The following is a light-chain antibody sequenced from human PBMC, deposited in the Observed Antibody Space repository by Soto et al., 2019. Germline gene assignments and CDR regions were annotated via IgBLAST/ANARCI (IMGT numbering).Light chain of an antibody. CDR1: STDVGGYGY. Sequence: QSALTQPASVSGSPGQSITISCTGTSTDVGGYGYVSWYQQHPDKAPQLIIYDVLNRPSGVSHRFFGSKSGITASLTISGPRAESGGAYFCSSYSRGGAVVFGGGTKVTVL. V-gene: IGLV2-14*03. CDR2: DVL. CDR3: SSYSRGGAVV. J-gene: IGLJ2*01.